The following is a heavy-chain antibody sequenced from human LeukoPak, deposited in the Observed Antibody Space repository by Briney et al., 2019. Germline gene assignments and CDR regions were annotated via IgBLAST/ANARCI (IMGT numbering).Heavy chain of an antibody. J-gene: IGHJ4*02. CDR3: TTAKIVY. CDR1: GFTFSDAW. Sequence: GGSLRLTCAASGFTFSDAWMSWVRQAPGKGLEWVGRIKSKSDGETTDYAAPVKGRFTISRDDLKNTLHLQMNSLKTEDTAVYYCTTAKIVYRGQGTLVTVSS. V-gene: IGHV3-15*01. CDR2: IKSKSDGETT.